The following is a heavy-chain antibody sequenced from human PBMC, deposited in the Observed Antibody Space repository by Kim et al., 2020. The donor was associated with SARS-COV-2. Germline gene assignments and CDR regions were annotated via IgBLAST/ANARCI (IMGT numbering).Heavy chain of an antibody. J-gene: IGHJ4*02. CDR2: ISYTGTA. CDR1: GGSISSTNSW. D-gene: IGHD6-13*01. CDR3: AKDHTSGSWYGLDY. Sequence: SETLSLTCTVSGGSISSTNSWWSWIRQHPGKGLEWIGYISYTGTAYYNPSLKSRLIMSVDTSNNQFSLKLNSVTAADTAMYYCAKDHTSGSWYGLDYWGRGILVTVSS. V-gene: IGHV4-31*03.